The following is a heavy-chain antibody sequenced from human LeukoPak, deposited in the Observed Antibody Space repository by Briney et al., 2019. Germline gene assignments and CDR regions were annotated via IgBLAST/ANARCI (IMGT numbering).Heavy chain of an antibody. D-gene: IGHD5-18*01. CDR3: ARVRRDTAMAYYFDY. CDR2: ISYDGSNK. Sequence: GGSLRLSCVAAGFTFSSYGMHWVRQAPGKGLEWVAVISYDGSNKYDADSVKGRFTISRDNSKNTLYLQMNSLRTEDTAVYYCARVRRDTAMAYYFDYWGQGTLVTVSS. CDR1: GFTFSSYG. V-gene: IGHV3-30-3*01. J-gene: IGHJ4*02.